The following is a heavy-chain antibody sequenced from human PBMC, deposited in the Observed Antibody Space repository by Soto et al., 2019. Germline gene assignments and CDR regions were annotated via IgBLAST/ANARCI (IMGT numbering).Heavy chain of an antibody. Sequence: QVQLVESGGGVVQPGRSLRLSCVASGFTFSNYGMHWVRQAPGMGLEWVVVISYDGRNKYYADSVKGRFTISRDNSKNTLYLQMNSLRAEDTAVYYCAKDQGTVWGDGMDVWGQGTTVTVSS. D-gene: IGHD3-16*01. CDR1: GFTFSNYG. V-gene: IGHV3-30*18. J-gene: IGHJ6*02. CDR3: AKDQGTVWGDGMDV. CDR2: ISYDGRNK.